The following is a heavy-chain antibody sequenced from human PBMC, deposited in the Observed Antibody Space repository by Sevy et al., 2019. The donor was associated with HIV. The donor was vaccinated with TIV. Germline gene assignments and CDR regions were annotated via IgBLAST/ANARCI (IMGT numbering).Heavy chain of an antibody. CDR1: VGSISSYY. Sequence: SETLSLTCTVSVGSISSYYWSWIRQPPGKGLEWIGYIYYSGNTNYNPSLKSRVTISVDTSKSQFSLKLSSVTAADTAVYYCARDRDYGDYFDYWGQGTLVTVSS. V-gene: IGHV4-59*01. J-gene: IGHJ4*02. CDR3: ARDRDYGDYFDY. D-gene: IGHD4-17*01. CDR2: IYYSGNT.